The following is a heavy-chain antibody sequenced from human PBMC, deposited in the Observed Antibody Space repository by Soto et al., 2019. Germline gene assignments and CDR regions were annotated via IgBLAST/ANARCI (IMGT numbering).Heavy chain of an antibody. CDR2: ISNYNGNT. V-gene: IGHV1-18*01. CDR1: GYAFDNYG. D-gene: IGHD6-13*01. J-gene: IGHJ4*02. Sequence: ASVKVSCKASGYAFDNYGISRVRQAPGQGPEWMGWISNYNGNTNYAQNFLGRVTLTTDRSTSSAHMELRSLRSDDTAVYYCVRDLQRFSSWYDYLDSWGQGTRVTVSS. CDR3: VRDLQRFSSWYDYLDS.